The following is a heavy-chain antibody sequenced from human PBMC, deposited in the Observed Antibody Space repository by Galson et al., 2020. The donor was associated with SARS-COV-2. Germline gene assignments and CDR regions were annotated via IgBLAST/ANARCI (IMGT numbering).Heavy chain of an antibody. CDR1: GFTFSSYG. CDR3: AKELRYFDWLLYRGGYYFDY. V-gene: IGHV3-33*06. J-gene: IGHJ4*02. CDR2: IWYDGSNK. Sequence: GGSLRLSCAASGFTFSSYGMHWVRQAPGKGLEWVAVIWYDGSNKYYADSVKGRFTISRDNSKNTLYLQMNSLRAEDTAVYYCAKELRYFDWLLYRGGYYFDYWGQGTLVTVSS. D-gene: IGHD3-9*01.